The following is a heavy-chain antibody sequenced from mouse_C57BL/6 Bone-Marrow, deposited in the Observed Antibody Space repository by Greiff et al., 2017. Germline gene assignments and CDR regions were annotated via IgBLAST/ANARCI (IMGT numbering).Heavy chain of an antibody. CDR1: GYSITSGYY. CDR2: ISYDGSN. D-gene: IGHD1-1*01. Sequence: EVQLQESGPGLVKPSQSLSLTCSVTGYSITSGYYWNWIRQFPGNKLEWMGYISYDGSNNYNPSLKNRISITRDTSKNQFFLKLNSVTTEDTATYYCASLITTVVATGSMDYWGQGTSVTVSS. CDR3: ASLITTVVATGSMDY. J-gene: IGHJ4*01. V-gene: IGHV3-6*01.